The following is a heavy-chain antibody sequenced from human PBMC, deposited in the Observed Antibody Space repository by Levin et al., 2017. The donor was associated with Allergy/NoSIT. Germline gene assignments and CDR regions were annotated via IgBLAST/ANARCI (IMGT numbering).Heavy chain of an antibody. V-gene: IGHV3-53*01. J-gene: IGHJ4*02. CDR2: IYSGGST. D-gene: IGHD6-19*01. CDR3: ARGLEEGQWLETCLFY. CDR1: GFTVSSHY. Sequence: GESLKIFCAASGFTVSSHYMSWVRQAPGKGLEWVSVIYSGGSTYYADSVKGRFTISRDNSKNTLYLQMNSLRAEDTAVYYCARGLEEGQWLETCLFYWGQGTLVTVSS.